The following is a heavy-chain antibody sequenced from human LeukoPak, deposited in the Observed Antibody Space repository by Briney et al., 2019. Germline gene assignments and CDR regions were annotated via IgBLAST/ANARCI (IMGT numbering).Heavy chain of an antibody. Sequence: GGSLRLSCVFSGFTFSNYWMSWVRQAPGKGLEWVANIKQDESEKHYVDSVKGRFTISRDNAKNSLYLQMNSLRAEDTAVYYCANNRIVGITPLDYWGQGTLVIVSS. CDR1: GFTFSNYW. V-gene: IGHV3-7*03. CDR3: ANNRIVGITPLDY. CDR2: IKQDESEK. D-gene: IGHD1-26*01. J-gene: IGHJ4*02.